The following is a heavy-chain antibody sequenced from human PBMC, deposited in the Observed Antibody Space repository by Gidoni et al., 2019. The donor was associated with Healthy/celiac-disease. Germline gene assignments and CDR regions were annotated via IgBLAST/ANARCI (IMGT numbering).Heavy chain of an antibody. J-gene: IGHJ6*03. V-gene: IGHV3-30*18. CDR1: GLTFRSYG. D-gene: IGHD3-10*01. Sequence: QVQLVESGGGVVQPGRSLRLSCAAYGLTFRSYGMHWVRQAPGKGLEWVAVISDVGSNKYYADSVKGRFTISRNNSKDTLYLQMNSLRAEDTAVYYCAKAPGFGELGLSYYYMDVWGKGTTVTVSS. CDR2: ISDVGSNK. CDR3: AKAPGFGELGLSYYYMDV.